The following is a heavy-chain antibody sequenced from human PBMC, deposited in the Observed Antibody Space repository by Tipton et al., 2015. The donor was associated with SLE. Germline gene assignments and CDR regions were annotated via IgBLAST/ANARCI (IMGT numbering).Heavy chain of an antibody. V-gene: IGHV4-61*02. CDR2: IYTSGST. J-gene: IGHJ4*02. Sequence: TLSLTCTVSGGSISSGSYYWSWIRQPAGKGLEWIGRIYTSGSTNYNPSLKSRVTISVDTSKNQFSLKLSSVTAADTAVYYCARDPKGILWASYFDYWGQGTLVTSPQ. CDR3: ARDPKGILWASYFDY. D-gene: IGHD2-21*01. CDR1: GGSISSGSYY.